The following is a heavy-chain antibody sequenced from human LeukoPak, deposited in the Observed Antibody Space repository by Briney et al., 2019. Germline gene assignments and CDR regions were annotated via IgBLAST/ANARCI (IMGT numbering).Heavy chain of an antibody. Sequence: GGSLRLSCAASGLTFSSYGMHWVRQAPGKGLEWVAVISYDGSNKYYADSVKGRFTISRDNSKNTLYLQMNSLRAEDTAVYYCAKVGTQVYFDYWGQGTLVTVSS. J-gene: IGHJ4*02. CDR1: GLTFSSYG. CDR2: ISYDGSNK. D-gene: IGHD1-1*01. V-gene: IGHV3-30*18. CDR3: AKVGTQVYFDY.